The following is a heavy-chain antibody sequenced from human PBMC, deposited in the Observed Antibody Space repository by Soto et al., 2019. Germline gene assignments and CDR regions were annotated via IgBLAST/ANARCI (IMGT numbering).Heavy chain of an antibody. D-gene: IGHD3-22*01. CDR1: GFTFSSYA. CDR3: AKYMGDDSSGYYHPPDY. Sequence: PGGSLRLSCAASGFTFSSYAMSWVRQAPGKGLEWVSAISGSGGSTYYADSVKGRFTISRDNSKNTLYLQMNSLRAEDTAVYYCAKYMGDDSSGYYHPPDYWGQGTLVTVS. CDR2: ISGSGGST. V-gene: IGHV3-23*01. J-gene: IGHJ4*02.